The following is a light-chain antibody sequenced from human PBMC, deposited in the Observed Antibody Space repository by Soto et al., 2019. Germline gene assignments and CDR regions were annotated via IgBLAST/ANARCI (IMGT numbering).Light chain of an antibody. CDR1: QSISSSY. J-gene: IGKJ2*01. Sequence: EIVLTQSPGTLSLSPGERATLSCRASQSISSSYLAWYQQKPGQAPRLLIYAASSRATGIPDRFSGSGSGTDFTLTIRRLEPEDFAVYYCQQYGSSSYTCGQGTQLEIK. CDR3: QQYGSSSYT. CDR2: AAS. V-gene: IGKV3-20*01.